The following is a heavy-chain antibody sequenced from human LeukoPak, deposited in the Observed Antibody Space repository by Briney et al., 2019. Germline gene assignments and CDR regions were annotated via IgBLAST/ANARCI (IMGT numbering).Heavy chain of an antibody. V-gene: IGHV3-33*06. CDR1: GFTFSSYG. Sequence: PGGSLRLSCTASGFTFSSYGMHWVRQAPSKGLEWVAVIWYDGSNKYYADSVKGRFAISRDNSKNTLYLQMNSLRAEDTAVYYCAKGGITMIPHSRFDPWGQGTLVTVSS. CDR3: AKGGITMIPHSRFDP. CDR2: IWYDGSNK. J-gene: IGHJ5*02. D-gene: IGHD3-22*01.